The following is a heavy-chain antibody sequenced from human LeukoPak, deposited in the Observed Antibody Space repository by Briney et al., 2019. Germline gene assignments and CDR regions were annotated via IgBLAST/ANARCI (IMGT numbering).Heavy chain of an antibody. Sequence: PGGSLRLSCAASGFTFDDYAMHWVRQAPGKGLEWVSGISWNSGSIGYADSVKGRFTISRDNAKNSLYLQMNSLRAEDTALYYCAKSMSGSYHGSFLDYWGQGTLVTVSS. CDR2: ISWNSGSI. CDR3: AKSMSGSYHGSFLDY. J-gene: IGHJ4*02. V-gene: IGHV3-9*01. D-gene: IGHD1-26*01. CDR1: GFTFDDYA.